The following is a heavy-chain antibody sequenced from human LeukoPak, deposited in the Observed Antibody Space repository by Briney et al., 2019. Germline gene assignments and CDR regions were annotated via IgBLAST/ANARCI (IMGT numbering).Heavy chain of an antibody. V-gene: IGHV5-51*01. D-gene: IGHD1-26*01. CDR2: IYPGDSDT. CDR3: ARNRFAGSGSYEGFDY. Sequence: ESLKISCKGSGYSFTSYWIGWVRQMPGKGLEWMGIIYPGDSDTRYSPSFQGQVTISADKSISTAYLQWSSLKASDTAMYYCARNRFAGSGSYEGFDYWGQGTLVTVSS. J-gene: IGHJ4*02. CDR1: GYSFTSYW.